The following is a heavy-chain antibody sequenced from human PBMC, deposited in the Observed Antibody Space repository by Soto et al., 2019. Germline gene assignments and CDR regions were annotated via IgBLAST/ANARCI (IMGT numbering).Heavy chain of an antibody. D-gene: IGHD2-2*01. CDR3: ARCSLVVVPAPGFDP. CDR1: CGSISSGGYY. J-gene: IGHJ5*02. V-gene: IGHV4-31*03. CDR2: IYYSGTT. Sequence: ALLLTCPFSCGSISSGGYYLSWIRRHPGNGLEWIGYIYYSGTTYYNPSLKSRVTISVDTSKTQFSLKLSSVSAADTALYYCARCSLVVVPAPGFDPWGRATLVTVSS.